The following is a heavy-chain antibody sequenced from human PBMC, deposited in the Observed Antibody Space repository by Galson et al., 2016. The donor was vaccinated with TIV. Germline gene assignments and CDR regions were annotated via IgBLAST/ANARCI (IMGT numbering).Heavy chain of an antibody. V-gene: IGHV3-7*01. Sequence: SLRLSCAASGFTFSRHWMSWVRQTPGKGLEWEAKMQEDGSERYYVDSVKGRFTISRDNAGNSLFLQMSSLRVEDTGIYYCARDTHYAFDYWGRGTLVTVSS. J-gene: IGHJ4*02. D-gene: IGHD3-16*01. CDR1: GFTFSRHW. CDR2: MQEDGSER. CDR3: ARDTHYAFDY.